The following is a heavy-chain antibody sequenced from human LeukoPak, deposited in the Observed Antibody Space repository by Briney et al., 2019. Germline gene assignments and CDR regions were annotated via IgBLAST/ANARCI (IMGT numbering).Heavy chain of an antibody. Sequence: QTGGSLRLSCEGSGFTFSAYNMNWVRQAPGKGLESISYISSSSATIFYADSVEGRFTISRDNSKNTLYLQMNSLRAEDTAVYYCAKVPELDSVDYWGREPWSPSPQ. V-gene: IGHV3-48*01. CDR1: GFTFSAYN. D-gene: IGHD1-1*01. J-gene: IGHJ4*02. CDR3: AKVPELDSVDY. CDR2: ISSSSATI.